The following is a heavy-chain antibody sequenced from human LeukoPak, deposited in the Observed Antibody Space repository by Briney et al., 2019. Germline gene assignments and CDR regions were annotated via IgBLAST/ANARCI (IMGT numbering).Heavy chain of an antibody. D-gene: IGHD3-3*01. CDR3: AKDLGVQWRLPYYSDY. CDR1: GFTFSIYG. Sequence: PGRSLRLSCAASGFTFSIYGMHWVRQAPGKGLEWVALISYDGSNKFYADSVKGRFTISRDNSKNTLYLQMNSLRGEDTAVYYCAKDLGVQWRLPYYSDYWGQGTLVTVSS. V-gene: IGHV3-30*18. CDR2: ISYDGSNK. J-gene: IGHJ4*02.